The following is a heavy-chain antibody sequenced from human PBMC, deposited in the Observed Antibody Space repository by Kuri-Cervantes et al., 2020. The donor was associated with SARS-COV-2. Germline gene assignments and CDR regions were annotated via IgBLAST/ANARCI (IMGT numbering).Heavy chain of an antibody. CDR3: AREAFGYCRGGSCYSHY. V-gene: IGHV3-7*01. CDR2: IKQDGSEK. Sequence: GGSLRLSCAASGFTFSSYWMSWVRQAPGKGLECVADIKQDGSEKYYVDSVKGRFTISRDNAKNSLYLQMNSLRAEDTAVYYCAREAFGYCRGGSCYSHYWGQGTLVTVSS. D-gene: IGHD2-15*01. CDR1: GFTFSSYW. J-gene: IGHJ4*02.